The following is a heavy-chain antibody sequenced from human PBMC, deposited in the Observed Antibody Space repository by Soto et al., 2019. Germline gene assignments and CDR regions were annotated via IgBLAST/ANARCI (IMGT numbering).Heavy chain of an antibody. CDR1: GFTFSSYE. CDR3: ARDAPSADFWSGYSYGMDV. J-gene: IGHJ6*02. CDR2: ISVGGTI. Sequence: GGSLRLSCAASGFTFSSYEMNWVRQAPGKGLEWVSYISVGGTIYYADSVKGRFTISRDNAKNSLYLQMNSLRAEDTAVYYCARDAPSADFWSGYSYGMDVWGQGTTVTVSS. V-gene: IGHV3-48*03. D-gene: IGHD3-3*01.